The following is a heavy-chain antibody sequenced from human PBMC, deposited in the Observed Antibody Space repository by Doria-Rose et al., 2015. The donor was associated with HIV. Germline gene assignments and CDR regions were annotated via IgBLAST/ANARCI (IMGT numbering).Heavy chain of an antibody. CDR2: LNVGNGDT. D-gene: IGHD6-13*01. CDR3: ARSHSLSSSSLGH. CDR1: GYTFSAYA. J-gene: IGHJ4*02. Sequence: QVQLVQSGAEVKKPGASVTVSCKTSGYTFSAYAIHWVRQAPGQRLEWMGWLNVGNGDTRYSRKFQDRVTITSDTSANTGYMALSSLRSEDTAVYYCARSHSLSSSSLGHWGKGTMVTVSA. V-gene: IGHV1-3*01.